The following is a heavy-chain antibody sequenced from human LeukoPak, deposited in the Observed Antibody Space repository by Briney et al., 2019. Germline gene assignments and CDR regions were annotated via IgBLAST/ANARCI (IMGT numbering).Heavy chain of an antibody. CDR1: GGSISGSNYY. CDR2: IYYSGST. J-gene: IGHJ6*02. D-gene: IGHD2-2*01. V-gene: IGHV4-39*07. Sequence: SETLSLTCTVSGGSISGSNYYWGWIRQSPGKGLEWLGNIYYSGSTYYNPSLKSRVTISVDTSKNQFSLKLSSVTAADTAVYYCAREIGVVPAATRSYYYYGMDVWGQGTTVTVSS. CDR3: AREIGVVPAATRSYYYYGMDV.